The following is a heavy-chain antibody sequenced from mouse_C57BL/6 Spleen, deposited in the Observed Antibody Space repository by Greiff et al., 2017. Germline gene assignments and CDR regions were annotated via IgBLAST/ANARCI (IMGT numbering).Heavy chain of an antibody. Sequence: EVKLMESGGGLVKPGGSLKLSCAASGFTFSSYAMSWVRQTPEKRLEWVATISDGGSYTYYTDNVKGRFTISRDNAKNNLYLQMSHLKSEDTAMYYCARSLYYDYDEAWFAYWGQGTLVTVSA. D-gene: IGHD2-4*01. CDR1: GFTFSSYA. CDR3: ARSLYYDYDEAWFAY. J-gene: IGHJ3*01. CDR2: ISDGGSYT. V-gene: IGHV5-4*03.